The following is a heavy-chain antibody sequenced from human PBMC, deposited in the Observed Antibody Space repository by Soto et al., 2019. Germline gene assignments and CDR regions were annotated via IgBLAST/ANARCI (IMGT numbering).Heavy chain of an antibody. Sequence: ASVKVSCKASGGTFSSYAISWVRQAPGQGLEWMGGIIPIFGTANYAQKFQGRVTITADESTSTAYMELSSLRSEDTAVYYCARTPGSEYSSSFFDYWGQGTLVTVSS. V-gene: IGHV1-69*13. CDR3: ARTPGSEYSSSFFDY. J-gene: IGHJ4*02. D-gene: IGHD6-6*01. CDR1: GGTFSSYA. CDR2: IIPIFGTA.